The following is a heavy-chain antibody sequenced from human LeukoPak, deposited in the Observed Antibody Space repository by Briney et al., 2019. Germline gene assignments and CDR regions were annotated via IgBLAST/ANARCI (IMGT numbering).Heavy chain of an antibody. CDR2: IYYSGST. CDR1: GGSISSSSYY. D-gene: IGHD3-10*01. V-gene: IGHV4-39*07. J-gene: IGHJ5*02. CDR3: ARYLVDYYGSGRYTMGWFDP. Sequence: SETLSLTCTVSGGSISSSSYYWGWIRQPPGKGLEWIGSIYYSGSTYYNPSLKSRVTISVDTSKNQFSLKLSSVTAADTAVYYCARYLVDYYGSGRYTMGWFDPWGQGTLVTVSS.